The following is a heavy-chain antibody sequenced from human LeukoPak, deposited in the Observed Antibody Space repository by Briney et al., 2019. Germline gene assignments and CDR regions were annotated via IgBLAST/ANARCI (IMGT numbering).Heavy chain of an antibody. CDR1: GFTFSSYG. V-gene: IGHV3-30*18. D-gene: IGHD2-2*01. J-gene: IGHJ6*04. Sequence: GGSLRLSCAASGFTFSSYGMHWVRQAPGKGLESVAVISYDGSNKYYADSVKGRFTISRDNSKNTLYLQMNSLRAEDTAVYYCAKGRYCSSTSCGYYGMDVWGKGTTVTVSS. CDR2: ISYDGSNK. CDR3: AKGRYCSSTSCGYYGMDV.